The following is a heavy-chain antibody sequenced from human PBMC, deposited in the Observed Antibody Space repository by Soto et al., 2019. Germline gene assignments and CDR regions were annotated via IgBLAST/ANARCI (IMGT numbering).Heavy chain of an antibody. CDR2: MNPNSGNT. CDR3: ARGSVATIAGYYYYMDV. D-gene: IGHD5-12*01. J-gene: IGHJ6*03. V-gene: IGHV1-8*01. Sequence: ASVKGSCKASVYTFTSYDINWVRHATGQGLEWMGWMNPNSGNTGYAQKFQGRVTMTRNTSISTAYMELSSLRSEDTAVYYCARGSVATIAGYYYYMDVWGKGTTVTVSS. CDR1: VYTFTSYD.